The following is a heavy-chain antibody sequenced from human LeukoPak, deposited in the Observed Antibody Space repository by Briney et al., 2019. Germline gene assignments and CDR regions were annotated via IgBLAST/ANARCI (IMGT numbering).Heavy chain of an antibody. CDR1: GFAFNDFA. J-gene: IGHJ4*02. D-gene: IGHD6-25*01. V-gene: IGHV3-30*02. CDR3: AKSSIMFAAGRLGSIDF. CDR2: IRRDGSHK. Sequence: GGSLTLSCAASGFAFNDFAMYWVRQAPGKGLDWVALIRRDGSHKYYAHSIKGRFTISRDNSKNTLYLQMSSLRAEDTAVYYCAKSSIMFAAGRLGSIDFWGQGTLVTVSS.